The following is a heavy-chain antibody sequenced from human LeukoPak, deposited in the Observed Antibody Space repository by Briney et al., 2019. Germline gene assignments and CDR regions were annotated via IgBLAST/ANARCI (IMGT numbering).Heavy chain of an antibody. J-gene: IGHJ3*02. V-gene: IGHV1-2*02. Sequence: ASVKVSCKASGYTFTGYYMHWVRQAPGQGLEWMGWINPNSGGTNYAQKFQGRVTMTRDTSISTAYMELSRLRSDDTAVYHCASATAMVMVLDAFDIWGQGTMVTVSS. CDR1: GYTFTGYY. CDR3: ASATAMVMVLDAFDI. D-gene: IGHD5-18*01. CDR2: INPNSGGT.